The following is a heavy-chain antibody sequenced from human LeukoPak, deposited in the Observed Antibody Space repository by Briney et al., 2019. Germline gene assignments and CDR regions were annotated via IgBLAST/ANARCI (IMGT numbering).Heavy chain of an antibody. Sequence: GGSLRLFCAASGFTFSNSWMAWVRQAPGKGLEWVANIKQDGSTKHYADSLKGRFTISRDNPKNSLYLQMNSLRAEDTAVYYCARVGATHYYYYMDVWGKGTTVTVSS. CDR3: ARVGATHYYYYMDV. CDR2: IKQDGSTK. J-gene: IGHJ6*03. V-gene: IGHV3-7*04. D-gene: IGHD1-26*01. CDR1: GFTFSNSW.